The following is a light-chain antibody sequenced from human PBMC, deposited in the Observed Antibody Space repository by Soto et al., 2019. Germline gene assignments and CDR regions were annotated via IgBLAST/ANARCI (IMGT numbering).Light chain of an antibody. CDR1: QSLLYSPRNKSY. J-gene: IGKJ4*01. Sequence: DIVMTQSPDSLAVSLGERATINCKSSQSLLYSPRNKSYGAWFQQKPGQPPKLLIYWASSREIGVPDRFSRSESGTDFTLTISSLQPEDVAVYYCQQYFSTPPLTFGGGTKVEIK. CDR2: WAS. V-gene: IGKV4-1*01. CDR3: QQYFSTPPLT.